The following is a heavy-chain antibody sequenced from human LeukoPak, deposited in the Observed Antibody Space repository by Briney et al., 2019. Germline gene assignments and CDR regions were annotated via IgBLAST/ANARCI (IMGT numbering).Heavy chain of an antibody. J-gene: IGHJ4*02. CDR3: AKGDSGLLWFGESALIDY. CDR1: GFTFSSYG. D-gene: IGHD3-10*01. Sequence: PGRSLRLSCAASGFTFSSYGMHWVRQAPGKGLEWVAVISYDGSNKYYADSVKGRFTISRDNSKNTLYLQMSSLRAEDTAVYYCAKGDSGLLWFGESALIDYWGQGTLVTVSS. CDR2: ISYDGSNK. V-gene: IGHV3-30*18.